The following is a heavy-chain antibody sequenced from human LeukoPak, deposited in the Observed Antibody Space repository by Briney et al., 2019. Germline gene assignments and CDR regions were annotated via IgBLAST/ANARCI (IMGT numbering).Heavy chain of an antibody. Sequence: PSETLSLTCAVSDYSISSHNYWGWIRQPPGKGLEWIGSVYHSGSTHYSPSLKSRVTISVDTSKNQFSLKLSSVTAADTAVYYCARNDSSGYFDYWGRGTLVTVSS. CDR1: DYSISSHNY. J-gene: IGHJ4*02. CDR3: ARNDSSGYFDY. V-gene: IGHV4-38-2*01. CDR2: VYHSGST. D-gene: IGHD3-22*01.